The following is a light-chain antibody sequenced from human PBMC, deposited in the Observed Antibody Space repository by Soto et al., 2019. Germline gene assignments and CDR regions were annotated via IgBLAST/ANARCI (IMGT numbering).Light chain of an antibody. J-gene: IGKJ1*01. CDR1: QRVLYRSNTKTY. CDR3: QQYLTAPPWT. V-gene: IGKV4-1*01. CDR2: WAS. Sequence: DIVMTQSPDSLAVSLGERATINCRSSQRVLYRSNTKTYLAWYQLKPGQPPKLLIYWASTRESGVPDRFSGSGSGTDFTLPISSLQAEDVAVYYCQQYLTAPPWTFGQGTRVEMK.